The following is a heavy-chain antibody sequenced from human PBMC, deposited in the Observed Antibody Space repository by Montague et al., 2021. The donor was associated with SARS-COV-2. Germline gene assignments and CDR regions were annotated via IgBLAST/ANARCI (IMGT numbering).Heavy chain of an antibody. CDR3: ARWDPQTLTVISLRGKSANDY. J-gene: IGHJ4*02. V-gene: IGHV4-34*01. Sequence: SETLSLTCAVYGESFSGFFWSWIRQPPGKRLEWTAEINDRGVTNYNYNPSLGSRVTISADTSKNQFSLKLRSVTAADTAVYYCARWDPQTLTVISLRGKSANDYWGQGTLVTVSS. CDR1: GESFSGFF. D-gene: IGHD4-11*01. CDR2: INDRGVTNY.